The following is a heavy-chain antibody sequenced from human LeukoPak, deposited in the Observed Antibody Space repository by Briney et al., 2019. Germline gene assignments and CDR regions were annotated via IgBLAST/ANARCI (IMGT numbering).Heavy chain of an antibody. CDR2: ISSSSSYI. CDR1: GFTFSSYS. CDR3: ARERYSSGWYWFDP. Sequence: PGGSLRLSCAASGFTFSSYSMNWVRQAPGKGLEWVSSISSSSSYIYYADSVKGRFTISRDNAKNSLYLQMNSLRAEDTAVYYCARERYSSGWYWFDPWGQGTLVTVSS. V-gene: IGHV3-21*01. J-gene: IGHJ5*02. D-gene: IGHD6-19*01.